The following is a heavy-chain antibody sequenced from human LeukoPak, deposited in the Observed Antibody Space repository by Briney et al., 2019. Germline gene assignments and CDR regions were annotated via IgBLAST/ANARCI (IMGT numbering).Heavy chain of an antibody. D-gene: IGHD2-2*01. V-gene: IGHV4-39*07. CDR3: ARVAMRLMDV. CDR1: GGSISSSSYC. CDR2: IYYSGST. Sequence: SETLSLTCTVSGGSISSSSYCWGWIRQPPGKGLEWIGSIYYSGSTYYNPSLKSRVTISVDTSKNQFSLKLSSVTAADTAVYYCARVAMRLMDVWGKGTTVTVSS. J-gene: IGHJ6*03.